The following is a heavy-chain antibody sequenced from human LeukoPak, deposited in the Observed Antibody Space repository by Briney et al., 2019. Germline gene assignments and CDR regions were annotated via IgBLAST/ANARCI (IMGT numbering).Heavy chain of an antibody. CDR1: GYTFTYYA. CDR3: ASCNDSSGYFAY. Sequence: ASVKVSCKPSGYTFTYYAINWVRQAPGQGLEYMGWVNTNTGNPTYAQGFTGRFVFSSDSSVSTAYLQITSLKADDSAIYFCASCNDSSGYFAYWSQGTLVTVSS. D-gene: IGHD3-22*01. J-gene: IGHJ4*02. V-gene: IGHV7-4-1*02. CDR2: VNTNTGNP.